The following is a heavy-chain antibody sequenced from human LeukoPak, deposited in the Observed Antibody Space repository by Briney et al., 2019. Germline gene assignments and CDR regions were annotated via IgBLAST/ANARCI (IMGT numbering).Heavy chain of an antibody. J-gene: IGHJ1*01. CDR1: GFTFSSYW. V-gene: IGHV3-74*01. Sequence: GGSLRLSCAASGFTFSSYWMHWVRQAPGKGLEWVSRINSDGSSTSYADSVKGRFTISRDNAKNTLYLQMNSLRAEDTAVYYCARDSRPYYYDSSGYYSEYFQHWGQGTLVTVSS. CDR3: ARDSRPYYYDSSGYYSEYFQH. D-gene: IGHD3-22*01. CDR2: INSDGSST.